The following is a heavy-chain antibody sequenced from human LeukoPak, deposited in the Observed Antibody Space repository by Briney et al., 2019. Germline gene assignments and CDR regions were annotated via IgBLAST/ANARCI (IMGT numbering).Heavy chain of an antibody. V-gene: IGHV4-39*01. Sequence: SETLSLSCTVSGGSMKNYYWGWIRQPPGKGLEWIGSIYYSGSTYYNPSLKSRVTISVDTSKNQFSLKLSSVTAADTAVYYCARRAMIAAAGTGFDYWGQGTLVTVSS. CDR2: IYYSGST. CDR1: GGSMKNYY. CDR3: ARRAMIAAAGTGFDY. J-gene: IGHJ4*02. D-gene: IGHD6-13*01.